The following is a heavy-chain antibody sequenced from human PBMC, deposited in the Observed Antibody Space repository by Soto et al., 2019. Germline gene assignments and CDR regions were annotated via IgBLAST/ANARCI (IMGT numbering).Heavy chain of an antibody. CDR2: ISGYGDRT. V-gene: IGHV3-23*01. CDR3: AKDPFGELVSIWFDP. D-gene: IGHD3-10*01. J-gene: IGHJ5*02. CDR1: GFTFSSYD. Sequence: GGSLRLSCAASGFTFSSYDMSWVRQAPGKGLEWVSSISGYGDRTKYADSVKGRFTISRDNSKSMLYLQMNSLRVEDTAVYYCAKDPFGELVSIWFDPWGQGTLVTVSS.